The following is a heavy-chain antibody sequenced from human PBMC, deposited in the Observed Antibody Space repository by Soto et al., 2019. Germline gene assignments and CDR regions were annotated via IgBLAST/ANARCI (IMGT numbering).Heavy chain of an antibody. D-gene: IGHD3-10*01. CDR3: ARKVRYYYGSGSYSPGSASIKSYYYYGMDV. CDR2: IFSNDEK. Sequence: QVTLKESGPVLVKPTETLTLSCTVSGFSLSNARMGVSWIRQPPGKALEWLAHIFSNDEKSYSTSLKSRLTISKDTSKSQVVLTMTNMDPVDTATYYCARKVRYYYGSGSYSPGSASIKSYYYYGMDVWGQGTTVTVSS. V-gene: IGHV2-26*01. CDR1: GFSLSNARMG. J-gene: IGHJ6*02.